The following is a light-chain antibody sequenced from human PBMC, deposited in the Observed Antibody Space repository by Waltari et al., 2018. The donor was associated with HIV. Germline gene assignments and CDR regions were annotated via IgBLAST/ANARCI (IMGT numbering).Light chain of an antibody. V-gene: IGKV3-15*01. CDR2: AAS. J-gene: IGKJ4*01. Sequence: EIVMTQSPATLSVSPGERATLSCRASQSVSSNLAWYQQKPGQAPRLLIYAASTRATGIPARFSGSGSGTEFTLTISSLQSEDFAVYYCQQYYSPLLTFGGGTRVEIK. CDR1: QSVSSN. CDR3: QQYYSPLLT.